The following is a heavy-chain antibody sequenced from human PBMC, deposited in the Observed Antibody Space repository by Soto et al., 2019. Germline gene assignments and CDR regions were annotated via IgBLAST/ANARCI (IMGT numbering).Heavy chain of an antibody. CDR3: ARASSGWYGCLAL. CDR2: INPSGGST. J-gene: IGHJ2*01. CDR1: GYTFTSYY. D-gene: IGHD6-19*01. V-gene: IGHV1-46*01. Sequence: QVQLVQSGAEVKKPGASVKVSCKASGYTFTSYYMHWVRQAPGQGLEWMGIINPSGGSTSYAQKFQGRVTMTRDTSTSTGYMELSSLRSEDTAVYYCARASSGWYGCLALWGRGTLVTVSS.